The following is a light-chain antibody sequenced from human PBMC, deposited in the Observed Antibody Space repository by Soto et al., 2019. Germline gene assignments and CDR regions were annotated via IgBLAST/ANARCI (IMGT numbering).Light chain of an antibody. CDR1: QSVSSY. V-gene: IGKV1-39*01. J-gene: IGKJ5*01. CDR2: AAS. Sequence: DIQMTQSPSSLSASVGDRVIITCRASQSVSSYLNWYQQKPGKAPNLLIYAASSLQSGVPSRFSGSGSGTDFTLTISSLQPEDFATYYCQQSYSTLITFGQGTRLEI. CDR3: QQSYSTLIT.